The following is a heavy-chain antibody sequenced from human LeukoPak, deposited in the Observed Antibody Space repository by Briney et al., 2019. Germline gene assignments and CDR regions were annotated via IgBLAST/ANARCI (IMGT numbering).Heavy chain of an antibody. V-gene: IGHV3-48*01. D-gene: IGHD4-17*01. J-gene: IGHJ4*02. CDR3: ARDTAGGDFDY. CDR1: GFTFSSYS. Sequence: GGSLRLSCAASGFTFSSYSMNWVRQAPGKGLEWVSYISSSSSTIYYADSVKGRFTISRDNAKNSLYLQMNSLRAEDTAVYYCARDTAGGDFDYWGQGTLVTVSS. CDR2: ISSSSSTI.